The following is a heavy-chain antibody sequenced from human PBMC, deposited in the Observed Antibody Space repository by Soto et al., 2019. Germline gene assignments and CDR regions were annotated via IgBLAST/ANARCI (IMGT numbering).Heavy chain of an antibody. CDR1: GVSIGSHF. CDR3: AKDSPARGVRGVPDY. V-gene: IGHV4-59*11. J-gene: IGHJ4*02. CDR2: IYHTVNT. D-gene: IGHD3-10*01. Sequence: SETLSLTCSVSGVSIGSHFWSWIRQAPGKGPELVGYIYHTVNTNYNPALKSRVTISMDTSENQLSLQLSSVTAADTAVYYCAKDSPARGVRGVPDYWGQGTLVTVSS.